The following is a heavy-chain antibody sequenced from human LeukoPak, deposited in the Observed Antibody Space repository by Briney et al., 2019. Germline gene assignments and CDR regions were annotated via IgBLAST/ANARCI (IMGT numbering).Heavy chain of an antibody. D-gene: IGHD3-22*01. Sequence: GGSLRLSCATSEFTFSRYSMYWVRQAPGRGLECVANINQDGSEKYYVDSVKGRFTISRDNAKNSLYLQMNSLRAEDTAVYYCAGGSSGLWGQGTMVTVSS. V-gene: IGHV3-7*01. CDR2: INQDGSEK. CDR1: EFTFSRYS. J-gene: IGHJ3*01. CDR3: AGGSSGL.